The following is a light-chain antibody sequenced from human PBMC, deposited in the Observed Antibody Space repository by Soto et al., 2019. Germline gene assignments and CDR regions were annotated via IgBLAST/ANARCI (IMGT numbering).Light chain of an antibody. V-gene: IGKV3-20*01. CDR2: GAS. Sequence: EIVVTQSPGTLSLSPGERATLSCRASQSVSSNYLAWYQQKPGQAPRLLIYGASTRASDIPDRFSGSGSGTDFTIIISSLEPEDFAMYYCQRYGSTPFTFGPGTKVDVK. CDR1: QSVSSNY. CDR3: QRYGSTPFT. J-gene: IGKJ3*01.